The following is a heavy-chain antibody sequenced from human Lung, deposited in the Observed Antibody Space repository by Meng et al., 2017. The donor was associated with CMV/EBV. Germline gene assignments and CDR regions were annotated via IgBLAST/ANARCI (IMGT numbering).Heavy chain of an antibody. CDR2: ININTGNP. D-gene: IGHD6-19*01. Sequence: VQLVQSGSELKKLGDSVKVSCQAAGYTFTSSSMNWVRHAPGQGLEWMGWININTGNPTYAQGFTGRFVFSLDTSVSTAYLQIDSLKADDTAVYYCARGNGWRFDYWGQGTLVTVSS. J-gene: IGHJ4*02. CDR3: ARGNGWRFDY. V-gene: IGHV7-4-1*01. CDR1: GYTFTSSS.